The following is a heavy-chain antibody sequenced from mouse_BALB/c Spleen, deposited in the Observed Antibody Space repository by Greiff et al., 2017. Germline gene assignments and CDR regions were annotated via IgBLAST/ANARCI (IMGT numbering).Heavy chain of an antibody. D-gene: IGHD1-1*01. CDR3: TREYYGSSPWFAY. V-gene: IGHV1-5*01. J-gene: IGHJ3*01. CDR1: GYTFTSYW. Sequence: VQLQQSGTVLARPGASGKMSCKASGYTFTSYWMHWVKQRPGQGLEWIGSIYPGNSDTSYNQKFKGKAKLTAVTSTSTAYMELSSLTNEDTAVYYCTREYYGSSPWFAYWGQGTLVTVSA. CDR2: IYPGNSDT.